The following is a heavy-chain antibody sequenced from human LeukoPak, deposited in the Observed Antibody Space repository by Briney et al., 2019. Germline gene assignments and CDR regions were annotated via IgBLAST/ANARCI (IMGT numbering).Heavy chain of an antibody. V-gene: IGHV1-46*01. Sequence: ASLKVSCKASGFTFTDHYMHWVRQAPGQGLEWMGIINPSGGSTSYAQKFQGRVTMTRDTPTSTVYMELSSLRSEDTAVYYCARDRARRDYGDYAPHYYYYYGMDVWGQGTTVTVSS. CDR1: GFTFTDHY. CDR3: ARDRARRDYGDYAPHYYYYYGMDV. CDR2: INPSGGST. D-gene: IGHD4-17*01. J-gene: IGHJ6*02.